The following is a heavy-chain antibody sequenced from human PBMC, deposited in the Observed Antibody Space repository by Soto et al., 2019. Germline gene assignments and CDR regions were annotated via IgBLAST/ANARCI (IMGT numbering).Heavy chain of an antibody. D-gene: IGHD2-21*01. Sequence: PGGSLRLSCAASGFTFSSYWIHWVRQAPGKGLVWVSRINSDGSSTSYADSLEGRFTISRDNSKNTLYLEMNSLRAEDTAVYYCARDYSTTAPFDYWGQGTLVTVSS. V-gene: IGHV3-74*01. CDR3: ARDYSTTAPFDY. CDR2: INSDGSST. CDR1: GFTFSSYW. J-gene: IGHJ4*02.